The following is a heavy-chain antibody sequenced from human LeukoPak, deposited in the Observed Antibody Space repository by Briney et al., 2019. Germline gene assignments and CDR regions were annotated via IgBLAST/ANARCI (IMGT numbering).Heavy chain of an antibody. D-gene: IGHD4-11*01. CDR3: ARGLDYPYYFDY. Sequence: PGGSLRLSCAASGFTFSSYAMSWVRQAPGKGLEWVSAISGSGGSTYYADSVKGRFTISRDNSKNTLYLQMNSLRAEDTAVYYCARGLDYPYYFDYWGQGTLVTVSS. CDR1: GFTFSSYA. V-gene: IGHV3-23*01. CDR2: ISGSGGST. J-gene: IGHJ4*02.